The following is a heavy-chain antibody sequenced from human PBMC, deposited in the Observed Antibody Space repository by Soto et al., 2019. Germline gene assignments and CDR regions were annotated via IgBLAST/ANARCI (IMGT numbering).Heavy chain of an antibody. D-gene: IGHD2-21*02. CDR2: IWYDGSNK. CDR3: ARGKACGGDCYPLDY. Sequence: QVQLVESGGGVVQPGRSLRLSCAASGFTFSSYGMHWVRQAPGKGLEWVAVIWYDGSNKYYADSVKGRFTISRDNSKNTLYLQMNSRRAEDTAVYYCARGKACGGDCYPLDYWGQGTLVTVSS. V-gene: IGHV3-33*01. CDR1: GFTFSSYG. J-gene: IGHJ4*02.